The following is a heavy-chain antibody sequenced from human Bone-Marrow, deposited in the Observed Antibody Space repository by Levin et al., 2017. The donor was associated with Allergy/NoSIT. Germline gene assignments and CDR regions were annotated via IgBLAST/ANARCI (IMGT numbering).Heavy chain of an antibody. V-gene: IGHV4-39*01. CDR2: IYYSGST. J-gene: IGHJ4*02. CDR3: ATAPREDYDSSGYYFFES. D-gene: IGHD3-22*01. Sequence: SETLSLTCTVSGGSISSANYYWGWIRQSPGKGLEWIGSIYYSGSTYYNPSLKSRVTISVDTSNNQFTLNLSSVTAADTTVYYCATAPREDYDSSGYYFFESWGQGNLVTVSS. CDR1: GGSISSANYY.